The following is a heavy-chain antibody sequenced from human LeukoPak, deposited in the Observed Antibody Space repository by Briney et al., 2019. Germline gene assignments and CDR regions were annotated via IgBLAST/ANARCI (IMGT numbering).Heavy chain of an antibody. Sequence: VASVKVSCKASGGTFGSYTISWVRQAPGQGLEWMGRIIPILGIANYAQKFQGRVTITADKSTSTAYMELSSLRSEDTAVYYCARDVVEDAFDIWGQGTTVTVSS. CDR1: GGTFGSYT. D-gene: IGHD1-1*01. CDR2: IIPILGIA. V-gene: IGHV1-69*04. CDR3: ARDVVEDAFDI. J-gene: IGHJ3*02.